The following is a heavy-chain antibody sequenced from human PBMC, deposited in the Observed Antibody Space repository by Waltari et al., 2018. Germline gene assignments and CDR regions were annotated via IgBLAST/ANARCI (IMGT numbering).Heavy chain of an antibody. V-gene: IGHV3-23*01. CDR1: GFTFSSYG. CDR3: AKSDITTTGGTYYYGLDV. D-gene: IGHD1-26*01. J-gene: IGHJ6*02. Sequence: EVQLLESGGGLVQPGGSLRLSCAASGFTFSSYGMSWVRQAPGKGLEWVSGISASGGTTYYADSVKGRFTISRDNSKNTLYVQMNGLRAEDTAVYYCAKSDITTTGGTYYYGLDVWGQGTTVTVS. CDR2: ISASGGTT.